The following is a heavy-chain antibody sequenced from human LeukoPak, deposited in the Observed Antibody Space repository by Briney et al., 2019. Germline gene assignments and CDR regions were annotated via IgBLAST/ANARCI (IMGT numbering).Heavy chain of an antibody. CDR2: INPHSGGT. CDR1: GYTFTGYY. D-gene: IGHD2-2*01. Sequence: ASVKVSCKASGYTFTGYYIHWVRQAPGQGLEWMGWINPHSGGTDYAQKFQGGVTMTRDTSITTAYMELSSLRSDDTAVYYCARDVGEYCSSTNCYASHYWGQGTLVTVSS. CDR3: ARDVGEYCSSTNCYASHY. J-gene: IGHJ4*02. V-gene: IGHV1-2*02.